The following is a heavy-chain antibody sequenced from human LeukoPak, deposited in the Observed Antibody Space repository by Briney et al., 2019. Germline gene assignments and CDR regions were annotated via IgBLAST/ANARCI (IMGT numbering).Heavy chain of an antibody. Sequence: PSETLSLTCAVYGGSFSGYYWSWIRQPPGKGLEWIGEINHSGSTNYNPSLKSRVTISIDTSKNQFSLKLSSVTAADTAVYYCARSGRLLGLWDYYYYMDVWGKGTTVTNSS. J-gene: IGHJ6*03. CDR3: ARSGRLLGLWDYYYYMDV. V-gene: IGHV4-34*01. CDR2: INHSGST. CDR1: GGSFSGYY. D-gene: IGHD1-26*01.